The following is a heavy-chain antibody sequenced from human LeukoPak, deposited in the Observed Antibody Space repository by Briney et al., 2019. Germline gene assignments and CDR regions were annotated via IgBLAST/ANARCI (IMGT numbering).Heavy chain of an antibody. D-gene: IGHD1-7*01. CDR2: ISGSGVST. J-gene: IGHJ4*02. V-gene: IGHV3-23*01. Sequence: PGGSLRLSCAASGFTFSSYSMNWVRQAPGKGLEWVSAISGSGVSTYYADSVKGRFTVSRDNSKNTLYLQMSSLRAGDTAVYYCAKDERNWNYNLASQTYDWGQGTLVTVSS. CDR1: GFTFSSYS. CDR3: AKDERNWNYNLASQTYD.